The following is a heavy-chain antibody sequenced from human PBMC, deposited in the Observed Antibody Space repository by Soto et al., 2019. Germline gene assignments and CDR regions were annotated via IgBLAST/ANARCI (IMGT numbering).Heavy chain of an antibody. J-gene: IGHJ4*02. Sequence: GGSLRLSCAASGFTFSSYEMNWVRQAPGKGLEWVSYISSSGSTIYYADSVKGRFTISGDNAKNSLYLQMNSLRAEDTAVYYCAPGIAVAADYAGYWGQGTLVTVSS. CDR2: ISSSGSTI. CDR1: GFTFSSYE. V-gene: IGHV3-48*03. D-gene: IGHD6-19*01. CDR3: APGIAVAADYAGY.